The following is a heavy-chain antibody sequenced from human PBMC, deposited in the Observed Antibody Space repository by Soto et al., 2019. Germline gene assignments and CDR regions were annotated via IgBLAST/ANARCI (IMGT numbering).Heavy chain of an antibody. CDR1: GGSISSSSYY. Sequence: QLQLQESGPGLVKPSETLSLTCTVSGGSISSSSYYWGWIRQPPGKGLEWIGSIYYSGSTYYNPSLKSRVTISVDTSKNQFSLKRSSVTAADTAVYYCARQGGEYSGYDTFDYWGQGTLVTVSS. CDR2: IYYSGST. D-gene: IGHD5-12*01. J-gene: IGHJ4*02. V-gene: IGHV4-39*01. CDR3: ARQGGEYSGYDTFDY.